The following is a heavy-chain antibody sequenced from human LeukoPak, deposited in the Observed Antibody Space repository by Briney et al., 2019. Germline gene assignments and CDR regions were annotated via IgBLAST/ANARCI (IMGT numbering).Heavy chain of an antibody. D-gene: IGHD6-19*01. Sequence: ASVKVSCKVSGYTLTELSMHWVRQAPGKGLEWMGGFDPEDGETIYAQKFQGRVTMTEGTSTDTAYMELSSLRSEDTAVYYCATSGSGWPPNAFDIWGQGTMVTVSS. J-gene: IGHJ3*02. CDR1: GYTLTELS. V-gene: IGHV1-24*01. CDR2: FDPEDGET. CDR3: ATSGSGWPPNAFDI.